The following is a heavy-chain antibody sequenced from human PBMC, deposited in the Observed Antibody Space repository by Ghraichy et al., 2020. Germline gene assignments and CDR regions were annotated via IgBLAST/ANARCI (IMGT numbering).Heavy chain of an antibody. J-gene: IGHJ4*02. CDR2: LYWHGGE. D-gene: IGHD6-19*01. Sequence: SGPTLVEATQTLTLTCSFSGFSLSTSGVGVGWIRQPPGKALEWLALLYWHGGERYTPSLKTRLTITKASFKNQVVLTMTNMGPGDTATYFCAHRRYYDSSGYDFWGPGTLVTVAS. V-gene: IGHV2-5*01. CDR3: AHRRYYDSSGYDF. CDR1: GFSLSTSGVG.